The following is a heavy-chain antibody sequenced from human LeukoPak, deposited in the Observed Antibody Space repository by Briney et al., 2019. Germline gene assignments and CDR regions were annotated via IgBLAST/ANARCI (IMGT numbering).Heavy chain of an antibody. Sequence: GGSLRLSCAASGFTVSSNYMSWVRQAPGKGLEWVSAISGSGGSTYYADSVKGRFTISRDNSKNTLYLQMNSLRAEDTAVYYCAKVEQWLVRTWGQGTLVTVSS. CDR3: AKVEQWLVRT. D-gene: IGHD6-19*01. V-gene: IGHV3-23*01. CDR2: ISGSGGST. J-gene: IGHJ5*02. CDR1: GFTVSSNY.